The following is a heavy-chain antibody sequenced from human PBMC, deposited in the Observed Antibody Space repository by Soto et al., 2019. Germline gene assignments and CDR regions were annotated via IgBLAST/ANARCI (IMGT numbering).Heavy chain of an antibody. CDR1: GFTFSNYA. V-gene: IGHV3-23*01. CDR3: ATAYFVWSSEQPYYFDY. J-gene: IGHJ4*02. Sequence: EVQLLASGGGLVQPGGSLRLSCAASGFTFSNYAMTWVRQGPGKGLEWVSGISGSGGRAYYADSVKGRFTISSDNSKSTLYLQMNSLRAEDTAVYYCATAYFVWSSEQPYYFDYWGQGTLVTVSS. CDR2: ISGSGGRA. D-gene: IGHD3-16*01.